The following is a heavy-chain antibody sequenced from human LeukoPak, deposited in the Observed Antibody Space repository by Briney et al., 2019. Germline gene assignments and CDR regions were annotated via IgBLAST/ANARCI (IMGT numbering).Heavy chain of an antibody. V-gene: IGHV4-59*01. CDR2: FYYSGSD. CDR3: VRGYCSGATCYHFDY. Sequence: SETLSLTCTVSGASITSYYGNWIRQPPGKGLEWIGYFYYSGSDNYNPSLKSRITISVDTSKNQFSLKLSSVTAADTAVYYCVRGYCSGATCYHFDYWGQGTLVTVSS. J-gene: IGHJ4*02. D-gene: IGHD2-15*01. CDR1: GASITSYY.